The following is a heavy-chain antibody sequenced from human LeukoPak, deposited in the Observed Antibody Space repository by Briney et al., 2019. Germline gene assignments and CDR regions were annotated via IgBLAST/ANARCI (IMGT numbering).Heavy chain of an antibody. CDR1: GFTFSSYA. D-gene: IGHD3-16*01. J-gene: IGHJ4*02. CDR2: ISYDGSNK. Sequence: PGGSLRLSCAASGFTFSSYAMHWVRQAPGKGLEWVAIISYDGSNKYYADSVKGRFTISRDNSKSTLYLQMNGLRAEDTAVYYCARLGEKADFDYWGQGTLVTVSS. CDR3: ARLGEKADFDY. V-gene: IGHV3-30-3*01.